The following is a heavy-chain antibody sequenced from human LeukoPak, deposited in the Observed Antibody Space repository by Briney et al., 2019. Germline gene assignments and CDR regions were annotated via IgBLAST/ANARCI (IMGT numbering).Heavy chain of an antibody. J-gene: IGHJ4*02. CDR2: FYNRGNT. CDR3: VRGSYEYLDF. V-gene: IGHV4-4*07. CDR1: GGSITSHY. Sequence: SETLSLTCTVSGGSITSHYWTWIRQPAGKGLEWIGRFYNRGNTYLYNPPLKSRVTMSVDTSRNQFSLKMNSVTAADTAVYYCVRGSYEYLDFWGQGTLVTVSS. D-gene: IGHD3-16*01.